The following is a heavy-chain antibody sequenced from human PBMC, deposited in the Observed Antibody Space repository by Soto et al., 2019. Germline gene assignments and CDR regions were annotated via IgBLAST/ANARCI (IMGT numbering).Heavy chain of an antibody. Sequence: ASVKVSCKASGYTFTGYYMHWVRQAPGQGLEWMGWINPNSGGTNYAQKFQGRVTMTRDTSISTAYMELSRLRSDDTAVCYCARADHYYGSGSYLDYWGQGTLVTVSS. J-gene: IGHJ4*02. D-gene: IGHD3-10*01. V-gene: IGHV1-2*02. CDR3: ARADHYYGSGSYLDY. CDR2: INPNSGGT. CDR1: GYTFTGYY.